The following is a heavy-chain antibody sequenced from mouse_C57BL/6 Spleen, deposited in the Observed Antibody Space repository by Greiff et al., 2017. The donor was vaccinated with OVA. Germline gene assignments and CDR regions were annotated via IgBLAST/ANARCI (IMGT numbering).Heavy chain of an antibody. D-gene: IGHD2-4*01. V-gene: IGHV1-7*01. J-gene: IGHJ2*01. CDR1: GYTFTSYW. CDR2: INPSSGYT. Sequence: QVQLQQPGAELVRPGTSVKLSCKASGYTFTSYWMHWVKQRPGQGLEWIGYINPSSGYTKYNQKFKDKATLTADKSSSTAYMQLSSLTYEDSAVYYCARGGYDYDPDYWGQGTTLTVSS. CDR3: ARGGYDYDPDY.